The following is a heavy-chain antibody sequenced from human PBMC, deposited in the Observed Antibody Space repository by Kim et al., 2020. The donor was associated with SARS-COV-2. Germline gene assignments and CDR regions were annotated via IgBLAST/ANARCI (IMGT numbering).Heavy chain of an antibody. Sequence: GGSLRLSCAASGFTFSTYSMNWVRQAPGKGLEWVSAICSSSSYIYDAASEKGRFTISRDNAKKPLYLQKNSRSAEDTAVYYCRRSGRSGCGDYWGQG. V-gene: IGHV3-21*01. J-gene: IGHJ4*02. CDR2: ICSSSSYI. CDR1: GFTFSTYS. CDR3: RRSGRSGCGDY. D-gene: IGHD3-3*01.